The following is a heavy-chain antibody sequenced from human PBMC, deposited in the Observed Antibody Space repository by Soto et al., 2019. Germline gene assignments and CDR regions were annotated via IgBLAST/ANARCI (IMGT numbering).Heavy chain of an antibody. D-gene: IGHD3-3*01. CDR3: ARAGYDFWSGSYYSLDY. J-gene: IGHJ4*02. CDR1: GFNFSSYW. Sequence: GGSLSLSCAASGFNFSSYWMHWVRQAPGKGLVWVSRTNTNGNSASYADSVKGRFTISRDNVKNTLYLQMSSLRAEDTAVYYCARAGYDFWSGSYYSLDYWGQGTLVTVSS. V-gene: IGHV3-74*01. CDR2: TNTNGNSA.